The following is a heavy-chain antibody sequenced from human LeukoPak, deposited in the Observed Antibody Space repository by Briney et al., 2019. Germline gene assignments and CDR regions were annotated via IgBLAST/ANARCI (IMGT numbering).Heavy chain of an antibody. CDR2: ISSSSSYI. CDR1: GFTFTSYS. CDR3: AATKSGYVTRDY. Sequence: GGSLRLSCAASGFTFTSYSMNWVRQAPGKGLEWVSSISSSSSYIYYADSVKGRFTISRDNAKNSLYLQMNSLRAEDTAVYYCAATKSGYVTRDYWGQGTLVTVSS. J-gene: IGHJ4*02. D-gene: IGHD5-12*01. V-gene: IGHV3-21*01.